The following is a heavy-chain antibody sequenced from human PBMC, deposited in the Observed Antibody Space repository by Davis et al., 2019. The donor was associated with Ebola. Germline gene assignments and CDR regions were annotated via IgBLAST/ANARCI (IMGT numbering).Heavy chain of an antibody. Sequence: ASVTVSCKASGYTFIDNYIHWMRQAPGQGPEWMGWINPKSGGTKYAQRFQDWVTMTRDTSITTAYVELSGLTSDDTAIYYCARALSATYDYYVDVWGKGTAVTVSS. D-gene: IGHD2-8*01. J-gene: IGHJ6*03. CDR3: ARALSATYDYYVDV. CDR2: INPKSGGT. CDR1: GYTFIDNY. V-gene: IGHV1-2*04.